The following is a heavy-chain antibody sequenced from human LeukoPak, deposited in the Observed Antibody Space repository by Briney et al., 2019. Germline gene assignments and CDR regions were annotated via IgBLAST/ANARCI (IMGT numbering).Heavy chain of an antibody. D-gene: IGHD6-19*01. CDR1: GFTLSSYW. CDR3: VRSSGWPGY. J-gene: IGHJ4*02. Sequence: GGSLRLSCAASGFTLSSYWMHWVRQAPGEGLVWVSRINSDGSNINYADSVKGRFTISRDNAKNTLYLQMNSLRVEDAAVYYCVRSSGWPGYWGQGTMVTVSS. CDR2: INSDGSNI. V-gene: IGHV3-74*01.